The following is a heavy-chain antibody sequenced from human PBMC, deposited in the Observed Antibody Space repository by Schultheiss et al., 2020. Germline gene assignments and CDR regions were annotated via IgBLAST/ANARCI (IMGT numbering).Heavy chain of an antibody. CDR1: GGSISSSSYY. V-gene: IGHV4-61*02. J-gene: IGHJ5*01. D-gene: IGHD6-6*01. Sequence: SETLSLTCTVSGGSISSSSYYWGWIRQPAGKGLEWIGRIYTSGSTNYNPSLKSRVTISVDTSKNQFSLKLSSVTAADTAVYYCARATSSSSGGGRRSATWFDSWGQGTLVTVSS. CDR3: ARATSSSSGGGRRSATWFDS. CDR2: IYTSGST.